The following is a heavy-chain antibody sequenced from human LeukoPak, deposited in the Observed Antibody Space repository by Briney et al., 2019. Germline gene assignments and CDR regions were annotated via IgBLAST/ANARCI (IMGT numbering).Heavy chain of an antibody. V-gene: IGHV4-34*01. CDR2: INHSGST. CDR1: GGSISSYY. CDR3: ARNYYDSSGYFPFDY. J-gene: IGHJ4*02. Sequence: SETLSLTCTVSGGSISSYYWSWIRQPPGKGLEWIGEINHSGSTNYNPSLKSRVTISVDTSKNQFSLKLSSVTAADTAVYYCARNYYDSSGYFPFDYWGQGTLVTVSS. D-gene: IGHD3-22*01.